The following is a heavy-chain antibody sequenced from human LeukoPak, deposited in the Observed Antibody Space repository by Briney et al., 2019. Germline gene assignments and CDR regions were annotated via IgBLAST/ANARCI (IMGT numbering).Heavy chain of an antibody. J-gene: IGHJ1*01. CDR3: TGHAEYFQE. CDR2: ISGSGGTT. Sequence: TGGSLRLSCAASGFTFSNYAMTWVRQAPGKGLEWVSSISGSGGTTYYADSVKGRFTLSRDNSKNTLYLQMNSLRADDTAVHYCTGHAEYFQEWGQGTLVTVSS. V-gene: IGHV3-23*01. CDR1: GFTFSNYA. D-gene: IGHD2-8*02.